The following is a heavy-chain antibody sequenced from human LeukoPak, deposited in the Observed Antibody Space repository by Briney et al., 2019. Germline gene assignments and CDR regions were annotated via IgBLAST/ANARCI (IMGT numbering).Heavy chain of an antibody. CDR3: ARVPGDQGYCDS. D-gene: IGHD2-21*01. CDR1: GFTFSSYW. CDR2: IKRDGSEI. Sequence: GGSLRLSCAASGFTFSSYWMSWVRQAPGKGLEWVATIKRDGSEIYYVDSVKGRFTISRVNAKSSLYLQMNSLRAEDTAVYYCARVPGDQGYCDSWGQGTLVTVSS. J-gene: IGHJ4*02. V-gene: IGHV3-7*03.